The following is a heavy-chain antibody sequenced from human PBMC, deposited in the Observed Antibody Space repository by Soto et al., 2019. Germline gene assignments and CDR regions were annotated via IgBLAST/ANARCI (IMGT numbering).Heavy chain of an antibody. V-gene: IGHV5-51*01. CDR3: ARHTGYCSSTSCYVGYYYYYYMDV. J-gene: IGHJ6*03. D-gene: IGHD2-2*01. CDR2: IYPGDPDT. Sequence: GESLKISCKGSGYSFISYWIGWVRQMPGKGLEWMGIIYPGDPDTRYSPSFQGQVTISADKSISTAYLQWSSLKASDTAMYYCARHTGYCSSTSCYVGYYYYYYMDVWGKGTTVTVSS. CDR1: GYSFISYW.